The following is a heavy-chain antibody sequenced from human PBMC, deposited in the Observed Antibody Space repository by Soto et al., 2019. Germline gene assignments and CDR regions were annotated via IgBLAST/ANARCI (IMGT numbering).Heavy chain of an antibody. CDR1: GYSFSSYW. V-gene: IGHV5-51*01. CDR3: ATAYVYDFENSNYYRDAFDI. CDR2: MYPDDSDI. J-gene: IGHJ3*02. Sequence: GESLKISCKASGYSFSSYWIGWVRKMPGKALEWMAIMYPDDSDIRYSPSFEAHVTISADKSTSTAFLQWSSLKASDTAMYYCATAYVYDFENSNYYRDAFDIWGQGTLVTVSS. D-gene: IGHD3-22*01.